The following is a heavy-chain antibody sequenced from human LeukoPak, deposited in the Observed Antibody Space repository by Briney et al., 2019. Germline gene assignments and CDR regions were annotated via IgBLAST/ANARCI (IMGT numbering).Heavy chain of an antibody. CDR3: ARADSSGWFSFDY. D-gene: IGHD6-19*01. CDR2: IYYSGST. J-gene: IGHJ4*02. CDR1: GGSLSSFY. V-gene: IGHV4-39*07. Sequence: SETLSLTCTVSGGSLSSFYWGWIRQPPGKGPEWIGSIYYSGSTYYNPSLKSRVTISVDTSKNQFSLKLSSVTAADTAVYYCARADSSGWFSFDYWGQGTLVTVSS.